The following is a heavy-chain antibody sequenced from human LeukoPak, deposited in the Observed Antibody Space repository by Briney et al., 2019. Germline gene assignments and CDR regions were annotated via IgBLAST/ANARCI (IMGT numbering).Heavy chain of an antibody. J-gene: IGHJ4*02. CDR3: ATRAYYTSGWF. CDR1: GYTFTGYF. D-gene: IGHD6-19*01. Sequence: ASVTASCTASGYTFTGYFMHWVRQAPGQGLEWMGRINPDSGGTNYAQKFQGRVTMTRDTSISTAYMELSRLRSDDTAVYYCATRAYYTSGWFWGQGTLVTVSP. CDR2: INPDSGGT. V-gene: IGHV1-2*06.